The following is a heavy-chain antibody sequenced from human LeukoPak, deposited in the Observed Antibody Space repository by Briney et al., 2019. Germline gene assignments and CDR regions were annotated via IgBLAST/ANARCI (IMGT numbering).Heavy chain of an antibody. Sequence: SETLSLTCAVSGVSFSGYYWSWIRQPPGKGLEWIGEINHSGSTNYNPSLKSRVTISVETSKNQFSLKLSSVTAADTAVYYCARVRPNYYFYMDAWGKGATVTVSS. CDR2: INHSGST. CDR3: ARVRPNYYFYMDA. CDR1: GVSFSGYY. V-gene: IGHV4-34*01. J-gene: IGHJ6*03.